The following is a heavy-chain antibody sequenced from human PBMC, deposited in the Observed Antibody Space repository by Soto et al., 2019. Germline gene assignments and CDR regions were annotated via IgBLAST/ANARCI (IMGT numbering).Heavy chain of an antibody. V-gene: IGHV3-23*01. CDR1: GFTFNNYA. CDR2: ITDSGDDT. Sequence: EVQLLESGGGLVQPGGSLRLSCAASGFTFNNYAMGWVRQAPGKGLAWVSAITDSGDDTYYIDSVKGRFTISRDNSKSTLYLQMNSLRAEDTAIYYCAKLGSSSWSPHYYFDYWRQGTLVPVSS. J-gene: IGHJ4*02. CDR3: AKLGSSSWSPHYYFDY. D-gene: IGHD2-2*01.